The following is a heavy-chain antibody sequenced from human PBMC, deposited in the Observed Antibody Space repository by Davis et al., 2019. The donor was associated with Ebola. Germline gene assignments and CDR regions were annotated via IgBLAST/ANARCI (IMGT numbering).Heavy chain of an antibody. CDR3: ARGTYGDYRPDN. Sequence: MPSETLSLTCTVSGGSIISFYWSWIRQSPGKTLEWLGYIYDTGSPSYNPSLKSRVTISLDPSKNQFSPKLTSMTAADTAVYYCARGTYGDYRPDNWGQGTLVTVSS. CDR1: GGSIISFY. V-gene: IGHV4-59*01. J-gene: IGHJ4*02. D-gene: IGHD4-17*01. CDR2: IYDTGSP.